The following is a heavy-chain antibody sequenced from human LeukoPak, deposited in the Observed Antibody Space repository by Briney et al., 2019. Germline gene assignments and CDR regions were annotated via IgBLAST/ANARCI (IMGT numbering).Heavy chain of an antibody. Sequence: SETLSLTCAVYGGSFSGYYWSWIRQPPGKGLEWIGEINHSGSTNYNPSLKSRVTISVDTSKNQFSLKLSPVTAADTAVYYCARGVKWYSSGWYAFDIWGQGTMVTVSS. CDR2: INHSGST. D-gene: IGHD6-19*01. J-gene: IGHJ3*02. V-gene: IGHV4-34*01. CDR1: GGSFSGYY. CDR3: ARGVKWYSSGWYAFDI.